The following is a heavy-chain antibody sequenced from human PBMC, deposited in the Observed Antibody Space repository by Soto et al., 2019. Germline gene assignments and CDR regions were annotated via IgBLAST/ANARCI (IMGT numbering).Heavy chain of an antibody. CDR3: ARGPYMVRGIILKYYGMDV. J-gene: IGHJ6*02. D-gene: IGHD3-10*01. Sequence: SQTLSLTCAISGDSVSSTSAAWNWIRQSPSRGLEWLGRTYYRSKWYNDYAVSVKSRLTINPDTSKNQFSLQLNSVTPEDTAVYYCARGPYMVRGIILKYYGMDVWGQGTTVTVSS. V-gene: IGHV6-1*01. CDR1: GDSVSSTSAA. CDR2: TYYRSKWYN.